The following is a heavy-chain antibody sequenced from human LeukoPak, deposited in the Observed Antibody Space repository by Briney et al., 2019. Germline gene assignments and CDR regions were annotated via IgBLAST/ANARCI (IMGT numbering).Heavy chain of an antibody. CDR1: GGSMSSYH. V-gene: IGHV4-59*08. CDR3: ARSRRPTVTTPFIY. D-gene: IGHD4-17*01. J-gene: IGHJ4*02. Sequence: SETLSLTCIVSGGSMSSYHWSWIRQPPGKGLEWIGYIFHSGSTNYNPSLKSRVTISVDTSKNHFSLKLRSVTAADTAVYYCARSRRPTVTTPFIYWGQGTLVTVSS. CDR2: IFHSGST.